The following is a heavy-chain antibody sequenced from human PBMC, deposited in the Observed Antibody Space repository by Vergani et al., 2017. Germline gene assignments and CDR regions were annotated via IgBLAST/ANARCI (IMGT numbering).Heavy chain of an antibody. J-gene: IGHJ4*02. V-gene: IGHV4-59*12. CDR3: ARARKVRITMVRGGNDYFDY. Sequence: QVQLQESGPGLVKPSETLSLTCTVSGGSISSYYWSWIRQPPGKGLEWIGYIYYSGSTNDNPSLKSRVTISVDTSKNKFSLKLSSVTAADTAVYYCARARKVRITMVRGGNDYFDYWGQGTLVTVSS. CDR2: IYYSGST. CDR1: GGSISSYY. D-gene: IGHD3-10*01.